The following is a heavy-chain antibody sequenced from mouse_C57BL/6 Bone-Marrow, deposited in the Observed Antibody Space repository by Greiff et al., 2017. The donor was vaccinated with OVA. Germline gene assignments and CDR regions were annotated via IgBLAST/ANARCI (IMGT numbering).Heavy chain of an antibody. J-gene: IGHJ2*01. Sequence: QVQLKQPGAELVRPGTSVKLSCKASGYTFTSYWMHWVKQRPGQGLEWIGVIDPSDSYTNYNQKFKGKATLTVDTSSSTAYMQLSSLTSEDSAVYYCARREYWGQGTTLTVSS. CDR1: GYTFTSYW. V-gene: IGHV1-59*01. CDR3: ARREY. CDR2: IDPSDSYT.